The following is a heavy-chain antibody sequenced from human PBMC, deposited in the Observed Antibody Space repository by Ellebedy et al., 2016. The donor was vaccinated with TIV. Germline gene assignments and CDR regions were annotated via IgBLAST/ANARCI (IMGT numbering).Heavy chain of an antibody. V-gene: IGHV3-23*01. D-gene: IGHD6-19*01. CDR2: ISGSAGST. CDR1: GFTFTSYA. Sequence: PGGSLRLSCAASGFTFTSYAMNWVRQAPGKGLEWVSAISGSAGSTSYADSVKGRFTISRDNSKNTLYLQMNSLRVEDTAVYYCATSSGYGTGWYGRNGHWGQGTLVTVSS. J-gene: IGHJ4*02. CDR3: ATSSGYGTGWYGRNGH.